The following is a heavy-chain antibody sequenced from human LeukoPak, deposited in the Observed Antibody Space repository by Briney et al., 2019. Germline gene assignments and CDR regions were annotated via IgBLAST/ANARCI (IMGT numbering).Heavy chain of an antibody. Sequence: SETLSLTCTVSGGSISSNSYYWGWIRQPPGKGLEWIASIYYSGSTFYNPSLKSRVTLSVDTSKNQFSLKLSSVTAADTAVYYCARVPTVTFFDYWGQGTLVTVSS. J-gene: IGHJ4*02. D-gene: IGHD4-17*01. CDR1: GGSISSNSYY. CDR2: IYYSGST. V-gene: IGHV4-39*07. CDR3: ARVPTVTFFDY.